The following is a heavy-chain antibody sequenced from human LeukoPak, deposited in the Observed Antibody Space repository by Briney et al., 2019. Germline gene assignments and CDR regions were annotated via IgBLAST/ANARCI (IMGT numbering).Heavy chain of an antibody. J-gene: IGHJ4*02. CDR2: ISTYNGNT. D-gene: IGHD2-15*01. V-gene: IGHV1-18*01. CDR3: ARDFGDISEQGW. Sequence: ASVKVSCKASGYTFTSYGNSWVRQAPRQGLEWMGWISTYNGNTNYAQKFQGRVTMTTDTSTSTAYMELRSLRSDDTAVYYCARDFGDISEQGWWGQGTLVTVSS. CDR1: GYTFTSYG.